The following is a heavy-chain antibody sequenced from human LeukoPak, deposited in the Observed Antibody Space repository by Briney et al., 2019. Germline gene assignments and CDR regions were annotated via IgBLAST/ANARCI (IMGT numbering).Heavy chain of an antibody. Sequence: ASVRVSCKASGGTFSSYAISWVRQAPGQGLEWMGRIIPILGIANYAQKFQGRVTITADKSTSTAYMELSSLRSEDTAVYYCAREGRMAGPIDYWGQGTLVTVSS. J-gene: IGHJ4*02. CDR1: GGTFSSYA. V-gene: IGHV1-69*04. CDR3: AREGRMAGPIDY. CDR2: IIPILGIA. D-gene: IGHD5-24*01.